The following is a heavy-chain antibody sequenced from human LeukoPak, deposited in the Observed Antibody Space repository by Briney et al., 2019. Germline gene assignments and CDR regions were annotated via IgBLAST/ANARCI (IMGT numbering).Heavy chain of an antibody. CDR2: MNPNSGNT. J-gene: IGHJ4*02. Sequence: ASVKVSCKASGYTFTSYDINWVRQATGQGLEWMGWMNPNSGNTGYAQKFQGRVTITRNTSISTAYMELSSLRSEDTAVYYCARGRHRAARYYIDYWGQGTLVTVSS. D-gene: IGHD6-6*01. V-gene: IGHV1-8*03. CDR1: GYTFTSYD. CDR3: ARGRHRAARYYIDY.